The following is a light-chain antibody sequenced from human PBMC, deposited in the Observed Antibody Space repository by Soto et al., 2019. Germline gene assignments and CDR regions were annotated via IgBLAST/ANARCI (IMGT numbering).Light chain of an antibody. CDR3: QKYGSSPPA. Sequence: EIVLTQSPGTLSLSPGERATLSCRASQSVSSSYLAWYQKKPGQAPRLLIYGASSRATGIPDRFSGSGSGTDFTLTISRLEPEDFAVYYCQKYGSSPPAFGPGTKVDIK. J-gene: IGKJ3*01. CDR2: GAS. CDR1: QSVSSSY. V-gene: IGKV3-20*01.